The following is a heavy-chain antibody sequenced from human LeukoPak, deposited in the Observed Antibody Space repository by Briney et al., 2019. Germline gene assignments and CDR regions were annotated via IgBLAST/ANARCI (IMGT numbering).Heavy chain of an antibody. D-gene: IGHD2-2*01. CDR1: GYTFTSYG. CDR2: INPKSGGT. J-gene: IGHJ3*02. V-gene: IGHV1-18*01. CDR3: ASIQCSSTSCSDAFDI. Sequence: ASVKVSCKASGYTFTSYGISWVRQAPGQGLEWMGWINPKSGGTKYSQKFQGRVTITRDTSASTAYMELSSLRSEDTAVYYCASIQCSSTSCSDAFDIWGQGTMVTVSS.